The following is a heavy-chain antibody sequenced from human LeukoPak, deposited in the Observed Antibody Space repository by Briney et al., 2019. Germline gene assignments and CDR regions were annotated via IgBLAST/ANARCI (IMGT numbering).Heavy chain of an antibody. V-gene: IGHV5-51*01. Sequence: GESLKISCKDSGYSFTSYWIGWVRQMPGKGLDWMGIIYPGDSDTRYSPSFQGQVTISADKSINTAYLQWSSLKASDTAIYYCARRGEAMDPFDYWGQGTLVTVSS. J-gene: IGHJ4*02. D-gene: IGHD5-18*01. CDR2: IYPGDSDT. CDR1: GYSFTSYW. CDR3: ARRGEAMDPFDY.